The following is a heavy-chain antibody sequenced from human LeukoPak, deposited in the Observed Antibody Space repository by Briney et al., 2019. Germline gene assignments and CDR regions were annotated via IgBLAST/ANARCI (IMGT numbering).Heavy chain of an antibody. Sequence: HTGGSLRLSCAASGFTFSSYWMNWVRQAPGKGLVWVSRIASDGSSTTYADSVKGRFSISRDNAKNTLYLQMNSLRAEDTAVYYCANHYDYVPIWGQGTLVTVSS. J-gene: IGHJ4*02. D-gene: IGHD3-16*01. CDR2: IASDGSST. CDR3: ANHYDYVPI. V-gene: IGHV3-74*01. CDR1: GFTFSSYW.